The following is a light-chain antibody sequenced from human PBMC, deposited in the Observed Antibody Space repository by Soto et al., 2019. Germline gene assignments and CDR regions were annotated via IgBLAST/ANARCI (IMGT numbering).Light chain of an antibody. J-gene: IGKJ3*01. Sequence: EIVLTQSPGTLSLPPGARATLSCRASQSVSSSYLAWYQQRPGQAPRLLIYGTSNRATGIPDRFHGSGSGTDFTLTINRPEPEDFAVYYCQQYDDAPPVFTFGPGTKVEVK. V-gene: IGKV3-20*01. CDR2: GTS. CDR3: QQYDDAPPVFT. CDR1: QSVSSSY.